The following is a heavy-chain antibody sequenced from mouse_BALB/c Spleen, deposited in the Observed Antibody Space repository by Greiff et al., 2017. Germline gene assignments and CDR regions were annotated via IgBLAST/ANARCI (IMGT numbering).Heavy chain of an antibody. J-gene: IGHJ1*01. CDR1: GYSITSGYY. CDR3: ALIRLLLRHFDV. V-gene: IGHV3-6*02. Sequence: DVQLQESGPGLVKPSQSLSLTCSVTGYSITSGYYWNWIRQFPGNKLEWMGYISYDGSNNYNPSLKNRISITRDTSKNQFFLKLNSVTTEDTATYYCALIRLLLRHFDVWGAGTTVTVSS. CDR2: ISYDGSN. D-gene: IGHD1-1*01.